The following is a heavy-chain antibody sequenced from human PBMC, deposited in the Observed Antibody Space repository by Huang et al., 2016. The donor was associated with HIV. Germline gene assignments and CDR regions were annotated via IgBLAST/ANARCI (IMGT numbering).Heavy chain of an antibody. Sequence: VQLVESGGGVVQPGRSLRLACAASGFSFSTYGLHWVRPAPGKGLDWVAVISYDGSNKYYAHSVKGRFTISRDTSENKVYLQMNSLRHEDTAVYYCAKDGADEEWDIDYWGQGTLVTVSS. D-gene: IGHD1-26*01. CDR3: AKDGADEEWDIDY. V-gene: IGHV3-30*18. CDR2: ISYDGSNK. J-gene: IGHJ4*02. CDR1: GFSFSTYG.